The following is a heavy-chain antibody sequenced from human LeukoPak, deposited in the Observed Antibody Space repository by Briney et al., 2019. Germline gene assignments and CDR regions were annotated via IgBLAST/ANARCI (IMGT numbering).Heavy chain of an antibody. V-gene: IGHV1-46*01. CDR2: INPGGGST. D-gene: IGHD3-22*01. CDR3: ARGTMYYYDSSGFKRANDY. J-gene: IGHJ4*02. Sequence: ASVKVSCKASGYTFTSYYMHWVRQARGQGLEWMGRINPGGGSTSYAQKFQGRVTMTRDMSTSTVYMELSSLRSEDTAVYYCARGTMYYYDSSGFKRANDYWGQGTLVTVSS. CDR1: GYTFTSYY.